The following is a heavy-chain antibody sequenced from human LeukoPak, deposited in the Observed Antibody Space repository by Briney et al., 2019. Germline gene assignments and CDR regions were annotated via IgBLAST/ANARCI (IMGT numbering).Heavy chain of an antibody. CDR2: INPSGGST. D-gene: IGHD2-15*01. Sequence: ASVKVSCKASGYTFTGFYIHWVRQAPGQGLEWMGVINPSGGSTSYAQKFQGRVTMTRDMSTSTVYMELSSLRSEDTAVYYCARGVVAAINYFDYWGQGTLVTVSS. CDR1: GYTFTGFY. V-gene: IGHV1-46*01. J-gene: IGHJ4*02. CDR3: ARGVVAAINYFDY.